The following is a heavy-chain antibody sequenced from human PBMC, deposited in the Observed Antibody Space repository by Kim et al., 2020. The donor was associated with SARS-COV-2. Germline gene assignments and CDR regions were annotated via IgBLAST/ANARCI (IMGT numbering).Heavy chain of an antibody. J-gene: IGHJ2*01. CDR3: ALVRRVPFPLAFYL. CDR2: INSGGSSI. V-gene: IGHV3-74*01. CDR1: GFTFSSYG. Sequence: GGSLRLSCAASGFTFSSYGMNWVRQAPWKGLVWVSGINSGGSSISYADSVKVRFTISRATSTNTLFLQMNSLRAADTAVYYCALVRRVPFPLAFYL. D-gene: IGHD3-10*01.